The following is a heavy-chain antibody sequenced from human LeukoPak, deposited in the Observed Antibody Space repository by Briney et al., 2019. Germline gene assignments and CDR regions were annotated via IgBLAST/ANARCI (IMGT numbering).Heavy chain of an antibody. J-gene: IGHJ3*02. Sequence: GGSLRLSCAASGFTFSSYWMHWVRQAPGKGLVWVSRINSDGSSTSYADSVKGRFTISRDNAKNTLYLQMNSLRAEDTAVYYCAREVDTAMGIDAFDIWGQGTMVTVS. CDR3: AREVDTAMGIDAFDI. CDR1: GFTFSSYW. CDR2: INSDGSST. V-gene: IGHV3-74*01. D-gene: IGHD5-18*01.